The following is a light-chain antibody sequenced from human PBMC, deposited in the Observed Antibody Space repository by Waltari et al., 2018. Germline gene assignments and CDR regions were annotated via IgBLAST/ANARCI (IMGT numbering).Light chain of an antibody. CDR3: QSYDSSLTL. V-gene: IGLV1-40*01. Sequence: QSVLTQPPSVSGAPGQRVTIPCTGSSSNIGAGYDVHWYQQLPGTAPKLLIYGNSNRPSGVPDRFSGSKSGTSASLAITGLQAEDEADYYCQSYDSSLTLFGGGTKLTVL. CDR2: GNS. CDR1: SSNIGAGYD. J-gene: IGLJ3*02.